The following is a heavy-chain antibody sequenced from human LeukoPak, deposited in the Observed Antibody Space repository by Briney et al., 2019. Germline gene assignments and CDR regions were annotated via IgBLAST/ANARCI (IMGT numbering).Heavy chain of an antibody. CDR3: ARVHLGSSWSFDY. D-gene: IGHD6-13*01. V-gene: IGHV1-69*05. J-gene: IGHJ4*02. Sequence: GASVKVSCKASGGTFSSYAISWVRQAPAQGLEWMGRIIPIFGTANYAQKFQGRVTITTDESTSTAYMELSSLRSEDTAVYYCARVHLGSSWSFDYWGQGTLVTVSS. CDR1: GGTFSSYA. CDR2: IIPIFGTA.